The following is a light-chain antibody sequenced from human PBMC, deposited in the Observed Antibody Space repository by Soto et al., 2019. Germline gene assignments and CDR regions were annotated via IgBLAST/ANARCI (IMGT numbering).Light chain of an antibody. CDR1: QSVSSSY. V-gene: IGKV3-20*01. CDR3: QEYRNSPRT. Sequence: EIVLTQSPGTLSSSPGERATLSCRASQSVSSSYLAWYQQKPGQAPRLLIYGASSMATGITDRFRGSGSGTDFTHTISRLEPEDFAVYYCQEYRNSPRTFGQGTKVEIK. CDR2: GAS. J-gene: IGKJ1*01.